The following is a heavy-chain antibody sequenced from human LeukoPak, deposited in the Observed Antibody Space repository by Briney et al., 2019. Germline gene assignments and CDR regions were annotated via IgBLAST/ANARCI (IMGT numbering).Heavy chain of an antibody. J-gene: IGHJ6*02. Sequence: PGGSLRLSCAASGFTFSSYSMNWVRQAPGKGLEWVSYISSSSSTIYYADSVKGRFTISRDNAKNSLYLQMNSLRAEDTAVYYCARVVAGYYYGMDVWGQGTTVTVSS. V-gene: IGHV3-48*01. CDR1: GFTFSSYS. CDR3: ARVVAGYYYGMDV. D-gene: IGHD2-15*01. CDR2: ISSSSSTI.